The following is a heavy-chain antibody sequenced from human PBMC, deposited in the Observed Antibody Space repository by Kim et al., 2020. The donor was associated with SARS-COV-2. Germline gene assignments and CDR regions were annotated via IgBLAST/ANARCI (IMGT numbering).Heavy chain of an antibody. D-gene: IGHD1-26*01. J-gene: IGHJ2*01. CDR1: GFTFSKYG. CDR2: VSYDGSIK. V-gene: IGHV3-30*18. CDR3: AEDFDLGGSIYWYFAL. Sequence: GGSLRLSCAASGFTFSKYGMHWVRQAPGKGLEWVAVVSYDGSIKYYTESVKGRFTISRDNSEDTLHLQMDSLRPEDTAVYYCAEDFDLGGSIYWYFALWG.